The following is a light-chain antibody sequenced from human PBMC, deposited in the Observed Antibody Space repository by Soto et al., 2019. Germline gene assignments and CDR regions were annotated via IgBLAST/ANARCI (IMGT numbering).Light chain of an antibody. Sequence: QLVLTQPPSVSGAPGQRVTISCTGSSSNIGAGYDVHWYQQLPGTAPKLLIYDNNHRPSGVPDRFSGSKSGTSASLAITGLQAEDEADYYCQSYDSSLSGHVIFGGGTQLTVL. CDR3: QSYDSSLSGHVI. V-gene: IGLV1-40*01. J-gene: IGLJ2*01. CDR2: DNN. CDR1: SSNIGAGYD.